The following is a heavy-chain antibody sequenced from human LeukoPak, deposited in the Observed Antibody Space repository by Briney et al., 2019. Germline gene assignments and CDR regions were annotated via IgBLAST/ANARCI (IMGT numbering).Heavy chain of an antibody. V-gene: IGHV1-8*01. CDR3: ARGLGTYDSSDLTWPMISF. CDR1: GYTFTSYE. D-gene: IGHD3-22*01. Sequence: ASVKVSCKASGYTFTSYEINWVRQATGQGLEWTGWMNPDSGDTAYAQKFQGRITMTRSTSITTAYMELSSLRSEDTAVYYCARGLGTYDSSDLTWPMISFWGQGTLVTVSS. J-gene: IGHJ4*02. CDR2: MNPDSGDT.